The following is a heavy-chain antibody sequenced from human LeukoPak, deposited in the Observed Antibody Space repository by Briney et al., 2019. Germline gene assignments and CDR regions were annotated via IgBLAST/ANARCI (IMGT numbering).Heavy chain of an antibody. D-gene: IGHD2-21*02. CDR2: IYYSGST. J-gene: IGHJ4*02. CDR3: ARRLLQLDY. Sequence: SETLSLTCTVSGGSISSHYWSWIRQPPGKGLEWIGYIYYSGSTNYNPSLKSRVTISVDTSKNQFSLKLSSVTAADTAVYYCARRLLQLDYWGQGTLVTVPS. CDR1: GGSISSHY. V-gene: IGHV4-59*08.